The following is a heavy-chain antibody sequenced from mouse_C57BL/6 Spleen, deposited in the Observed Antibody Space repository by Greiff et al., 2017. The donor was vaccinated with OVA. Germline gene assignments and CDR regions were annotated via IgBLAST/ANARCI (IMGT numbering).Heavy chain of an antibody. V-gene: IGHV5-17*01. Sequence: EVKLVESGGGLVKPGGSLKLSCAASGFTFSDYGMHWVRQAPEKGLEWVAYISSGSSTIYYADTVKGRFTISRDNAKNTLFLQMTSLRSEDTAMYYCASKKIYYDYDYAMDYWGQGTSVTVSS. CDR2: ISSGSSTI. D-gene: IGHD2-4*01. CDR3: ASKKIYYDYDYAMDY. J-gene: IGHJ4*01. CDR1: GFTFSDYG.